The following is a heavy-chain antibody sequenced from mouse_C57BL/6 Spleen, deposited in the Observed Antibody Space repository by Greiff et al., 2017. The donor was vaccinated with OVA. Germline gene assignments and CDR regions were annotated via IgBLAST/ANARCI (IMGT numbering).Heavy chain of an antibody. CDR2: IYPGSGNT. CDR1: GYTFTDYY. Sequence: VQLQQSGAELVRPGASVKLSCKASGYTFTDYYINWVKQRPGQGLEWIARIYPGSGNTYYNEKFKGKATLTAEKSSSTAYMQLSSLTSEDSAVYFCAREGGPNWDVGYAMDYWGQGTSVTVSS. J-gene: IGHJ4*01. CDR3: AREGGPNWDVGYAMDY. V-gene: IGHV1-76*01. D-gene: IGHD4-1*01.